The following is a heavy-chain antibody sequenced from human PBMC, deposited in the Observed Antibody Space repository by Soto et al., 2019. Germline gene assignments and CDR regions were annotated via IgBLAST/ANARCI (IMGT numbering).Heavy chain of an antibody. V-gene: IGHV1-2*02. CDR1: GYSFITSY. CDR3: ARDCNDTACYGFDV. J-gene: IGHJ6*02. CDR2: INPNRGGSDGR. D-gene: IGHD3-22*01. Sequence: QVQLVQSGAEVGKPGASVKLSCKASGYSFITSYIHWVRQAPGRGPEWMGWINPNRGGSDGRKYAQKCQGRVTLTTDTSISTAYMELTGLKSDDTAVYFCARDCNDTACYGFDVWGQGTTVTVTS.